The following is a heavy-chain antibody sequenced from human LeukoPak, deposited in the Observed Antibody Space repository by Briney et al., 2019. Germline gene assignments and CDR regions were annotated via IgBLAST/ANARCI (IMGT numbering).Heavy chain of an antibody. CDR2: IWYDGSNK. J-gene: IGHJ3*02. Sequence: GGSLRLSCAASGFTFSSYGMHWVRQAPGKGLEWVAVIWYDGSNKYYADSVKGRFTISRDNSKNTLYLQMNSLRAEDTAVYYCARSRIVGAGDDAFDIWGHGTMVTVSS. CDR1: GFTFSSYG. V-gene: IGHV3-33*01. D-gene: IGHD1-26*01. CDR3: ARSRIVGAGDDAFDI.